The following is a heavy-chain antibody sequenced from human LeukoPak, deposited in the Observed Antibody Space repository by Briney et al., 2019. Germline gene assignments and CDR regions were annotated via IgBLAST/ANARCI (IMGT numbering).Heavy chain of an antibody. J-gene: IGHJ4*02. CDR3: ARVRYYGPGIYYRGLAY. CDR2: MNPNSGNT. CDR1: GYTFSTYD. Sequence: EASVKVSCKASGYTFSTYDINWVRQATGQGLEWMGWMNPNSGNTGYAQKFQGRVTMTRNTSISTAYMELSGLRSEDTAVYYYARVRYYGPGIYYRGLAYWGQGSLVTVSS. V-gene: IGHV1-8*01. D-gene: IGHD3-10*01.